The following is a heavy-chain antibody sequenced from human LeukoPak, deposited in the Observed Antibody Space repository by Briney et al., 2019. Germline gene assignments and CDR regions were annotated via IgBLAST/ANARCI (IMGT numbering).Heavy chain of an antibody. J-gene: IGHJ5*02. D-gene: IGHD3-10*01. CDR1: GFTFSSSW. Sequence: GGSLRLSCAASGFTFSSSWMHWVRQAPGKGLVWVSRINSDGSSTTYADSVKGRFTIYRDNAKNTLYLQMNSLRAEDTAVYYCARVQYYGSGSYYNWFDPWGQGTLVTVSS. V-gene: IGHV3-74*01. CDR2: INSDGSST. CDR3: ARVQYYGSGSYYNWFDP.